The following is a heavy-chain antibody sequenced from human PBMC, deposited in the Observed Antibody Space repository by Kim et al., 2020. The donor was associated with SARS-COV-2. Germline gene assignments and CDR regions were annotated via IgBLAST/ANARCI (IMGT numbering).Heavy chain of an antibody. D-gene: IGHD3-10*01. J-gene: IGHJ4*02. Sequence: YAHSVKDRFTISRDNSKNQLYRQMNSLRAEDTAVYHCAKDDYDGSGSYLGYWGQGTLVTVSS. V-gene: IGHV3-30*02. CDR3: AKDDYDGSGSYLGY.